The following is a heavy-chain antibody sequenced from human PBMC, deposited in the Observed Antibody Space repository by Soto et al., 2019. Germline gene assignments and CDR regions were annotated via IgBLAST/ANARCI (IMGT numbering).Heavy chain of an antibody. Sequence: SETLSLTCTVSGGSISSYYWSWIRQHPGKGLEWIGYSYYSGSTYYNPSLKSRVTISVDTSKNQFSLKLSSVTAADTAVYYCARDNSRGGDCFFDSWGQGTLVTVSS. V-gene: IGHV4-59*06. CDR1: GGSISSYY. CDR2: SYYSGST. J-gene: IGHJ4*02. D-gene: IGHD2-21*02. CDR3: ARDNSRGGDCFFDS.